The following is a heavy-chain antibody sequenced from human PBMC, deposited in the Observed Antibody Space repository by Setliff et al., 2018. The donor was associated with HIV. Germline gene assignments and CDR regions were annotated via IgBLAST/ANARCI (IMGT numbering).Heavy chain of an antibody. CDR3: ASAGSGTRAPPRY. CDR2: IDASANT. J-gene: IGHJ4*02. Sequence: PSETLSLTCTVSGSSISGNYYWAWIRQAPGKGLEWIGCIDASANTYYIPSLKSRATISIDTSKNQLSLKLTSVTAADTAVYYCASAGSGTRAPPRYWGQGTLVTVSS. CDR1: GSSISGNYY. V-gene: IGHV4-38-2*02. D-gene: IGHD1-1*01.